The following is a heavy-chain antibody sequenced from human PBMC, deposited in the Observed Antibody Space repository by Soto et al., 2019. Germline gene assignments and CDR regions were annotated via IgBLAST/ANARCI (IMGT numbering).Heavy chain of an antibody. CDR3: AKGDNLGPKTGYAFDP. CDR2: TYFRCKWYN. D-gene: IGHD5-12*01. Sequence: SQTLSLTCAISGDSVSSNTASWNWIRQSPSRGLEWLGRTYFRCKWYNDYSVSVKSRIIINPDTSNNQFSLQLNSVTPEDTAVYFCAKGDNLGPKTGYAFDPWGQGIMVTVSS. V-gene: IGHV6-1*01. CDR1: GDSVSSNTAS. J-gene: IGHJ5*02.